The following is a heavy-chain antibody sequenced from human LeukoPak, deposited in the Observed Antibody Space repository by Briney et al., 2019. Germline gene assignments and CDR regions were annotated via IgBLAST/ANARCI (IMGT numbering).Heavy chain of an antibody. CDR3: ARSIAVAVDFDY. D-gene: IGHD6-19*01. Sequence: GESLKISFKGSGYRFTSYWIGWVRQMPGKGLEWMGIIYPGDSDTRYSPSFQGQVTISADKSISTAYLQWSSLKDSDTVMYYCARSIAVAVDFDYWGQGTLVTVSS. CDR2: IYPGDSDT. CDR1: GYRFTSYW. V-gene: IGHV5-51*01. J-gene: IGHJ4*02.